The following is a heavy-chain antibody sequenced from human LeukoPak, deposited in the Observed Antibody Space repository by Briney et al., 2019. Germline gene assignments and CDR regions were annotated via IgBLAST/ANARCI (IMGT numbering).Heavy chain of an antibody. V-gene: IGHV4-31*03. CDR2: IYYSGST. CDR1: GGSISSGGYY. J-gene: IGHJ4*02. CDR3: ARGPKHSYGRFDY. Sequence: PSQTLSLTCTVSGGSISSGGYYWSWIRQHPGKGLEWIGYIYYSGSTYYNPSLKSRVTISVDTSKNQFSLKLSSVTAADTAVCYCARGPKHSYGRFDYWGQGTLVTVSS. D-gene: IGHD5-18*01.